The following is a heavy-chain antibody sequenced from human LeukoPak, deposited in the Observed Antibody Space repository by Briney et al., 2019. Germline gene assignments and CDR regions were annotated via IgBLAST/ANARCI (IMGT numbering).Heavy chain of an antibody. D-gene: IGHD5-24*01. CDR3: ARCRKLDGYNVYYFDY. CDR2: INYSGST. V-gene: IGHV4-34*01. J-gene: IGHJ4*02. CDR1: GGSFSGYY. Sequence: SETLSLTRAVYGGSFSGYYWNWLRQPPGKGLEWIGEINYSGSTNYIPSLQCRVTISVDTSKSHFSLKLSSVNAADTAVYYCARCRKLDGYNVYYFDYWGEGTLVTVSP.